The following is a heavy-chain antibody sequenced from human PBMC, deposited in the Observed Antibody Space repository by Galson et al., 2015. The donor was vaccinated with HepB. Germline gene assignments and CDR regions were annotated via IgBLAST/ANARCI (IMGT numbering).Heavy chain of an antibody. Sequence: SLRLSCAASGFIVNTNYMSWVRQAPGKGLEWVSVIYSGGRTYYADSVKGRFTISRDNSKNTLYLQMNSLRAEDTAVYYCARETQFRYFDWFIDYWGQGTLVSVSS. CDR2: IYSGGRT. D-gene: IGHD3-9*01. V-gene: IGHV3-53*01. CDR3: ARETQFRYFDWFIDY. J-gene: IGHJ4*02. CDR1: GFIVNTNY.